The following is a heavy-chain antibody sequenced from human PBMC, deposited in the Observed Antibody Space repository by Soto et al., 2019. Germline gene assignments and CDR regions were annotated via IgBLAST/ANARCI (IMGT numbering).Heavy chain of an antibody. V-gene: IGHV4-61*01. Sequence: QEQLQESGPGLLKPSETLSLTCSVSGVSVSSGSYYWSWIRQPPGKALEWIGYIYYGGSTNYNPSLKSRVTISADTSKNQFSLKLTSVSAADTAVYYCASAVRTPDHRYYSMDVWGQGTTVTVSS. CDR1: GVSVSSGSYY. J-gene: IGHJ6*02. CDR3: ASAVRTPDHRYYSMDV. CDR2: IYYGGST. D-gene: IGHD3-22*01.